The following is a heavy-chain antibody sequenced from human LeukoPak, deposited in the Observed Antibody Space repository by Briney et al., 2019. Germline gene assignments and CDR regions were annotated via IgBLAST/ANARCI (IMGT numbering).Heavy chain of an antibody. CDR3: ARDSCRVGATGVSDY. CDR1: GFTVSSNY. J-gene: IGHJ4*02. CDR2: IKQDGSEK. V-gene: IGHV3-7*03. D-gene: IGHD1-26*01. Sequence: GGSLRLSCAASGFTVSSNYMSWVRQAPGKGLEWVANIKQDGSEKNYVDSVKGRSTISRDNAKNSLYLQLNSLRADDTAVYYCARDSCRVGATGVSDYWGQGTLVTVSS.